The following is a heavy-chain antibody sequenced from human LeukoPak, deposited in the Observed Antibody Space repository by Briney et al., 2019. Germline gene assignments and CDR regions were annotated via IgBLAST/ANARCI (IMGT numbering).Heavy chain of an antibody. CDR2: MNPNSGNT. CDR3: AREPSLHSSSSYNY. J-gene: IGHJ4*02. CDR1: GYTFTSYD. D-gene: IGHD6-6*01. V-gene: IGHV1-8*01. Sequence: ASVKVSCKASGYTFTSYDINWVRQATGQGLELMGWMNPNSGNTGYAQKFQGRVTMTRDTSITTAYMELTSLSSDDTAVYYCAREPSLHSSSSYNYWGQGTLVTVSS.